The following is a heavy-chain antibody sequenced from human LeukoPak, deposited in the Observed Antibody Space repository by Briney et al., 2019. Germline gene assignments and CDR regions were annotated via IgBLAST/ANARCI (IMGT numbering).Heavy chain of an antibody. CDR3: ARASGYGYNSNFDY. D-gene: IGHD5-24*01. Sequence: KASETLSLTCTVSGGSISSSSYYWGWIRQPPGKGLEWIGSIYYSGSTYYNPSLKSRVTISVDTSKNQFSLKLSSVTAADTAVYYCARASGYGYNSNFDYWGQGTLVTVSS. V-gene: IGHV4-39*07. CDR2: IYYSGST. J-gene: IGHJ4*02. CDR1: GGSISSSSYY.